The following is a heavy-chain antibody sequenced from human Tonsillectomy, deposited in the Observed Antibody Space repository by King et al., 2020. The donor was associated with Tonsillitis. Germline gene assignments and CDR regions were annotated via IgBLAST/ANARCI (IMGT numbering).Heavy chain of an antibody. D-gene: IGHD3-3*01. CDR2: IYYSGST. J-gene: IGHJ4*02. CDR3: AREFVGSGYFY. CDR1: GGSISSGDYY. Sequence: VQLQESGPGLVKPSQTLSLTCTVSGGSISSGDYYLSWIRQPPGKGLEWIGYIYYSGSTYYNPSLKSRVSMSLDTSKNQFSLKLSSVTAADTAVYYCAREFVGSGYFYWGQGTLVTVSS. V-gene: IGHV4-30-4*01.